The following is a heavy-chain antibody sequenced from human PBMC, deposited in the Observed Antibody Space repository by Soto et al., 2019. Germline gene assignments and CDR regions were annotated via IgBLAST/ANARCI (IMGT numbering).Heavy chain of an antibody. Sequence: SQTLSLTCTVSGGSISSYYWSWIRQPPGKGLEWIGYIYYSGSTNYNPSLKSRVTISVDTSKNQFSLKLSSVTAADTAVYYCARGGYSYVFDYWGQGTLVTVSS. CDR2: IYYSGST. CDR1: GGSISSYY. J-gene: IGHJ4*02. V-gene: IGHV4-59*01. D-gene: IGHD5-18*01. CDR3: ARGGYSYVFDY.